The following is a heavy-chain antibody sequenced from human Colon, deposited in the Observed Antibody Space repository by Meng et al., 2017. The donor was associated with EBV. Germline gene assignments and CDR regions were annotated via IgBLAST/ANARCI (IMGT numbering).Heavy chain of an antibody. D-gene: IGHD7-27*01. CDR1: GDSVTNGGYS. CDR3: ARDTSTWGNKGLDH. Sequence: QHQRHASGSGLVKVSQTLSLTCVVSGDSVTNGGYSWSWIRQPPGKGLEWIGYIYHSGSTKYNPSLKSRVTISVDTSKNQFSLKLSSVTAADTAVYYCARDTSTWGNKGLDHWGQGILVTVSS. J-gene: IGHJ4*02. V-gene: IGHV4-30-2*01. CDR2: IYHSGST.